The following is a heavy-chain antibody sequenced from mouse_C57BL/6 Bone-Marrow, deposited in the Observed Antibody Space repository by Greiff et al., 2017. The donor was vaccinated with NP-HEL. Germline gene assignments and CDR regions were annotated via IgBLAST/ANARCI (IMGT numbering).Heavy chain of an antibody. V-gene: IGHV1-81*01. CDR2: IYPRGGNT. CDR1: GYTFTSYG. CDR3: ARRHDGPY. D-gene: IGHD2-3*01. J-gene: IGHJ2*01. Sequence: QVQLQQSGAELARPGASVKLSCKASGYTFTSYGISWVKQRTGQGLEWIGEIYPRGGNTYYNEKFKGKATLTADKSSSTAYMELRSLTSEDSAVYFCARRHDGPYWGQGTTLTVSS.